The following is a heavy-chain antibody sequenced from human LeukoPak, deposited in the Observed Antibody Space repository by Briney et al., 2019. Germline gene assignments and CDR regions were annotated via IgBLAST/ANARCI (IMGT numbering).Heavy chain of an antibody. CDR1: GFTVSSNY. Sequence: GGSLRLSCAASGFTVSSNYMSGGRQAPGKGLEWVSVIYSGGSTYYADSVKGRFTISRDNSKNTLYLQMNSLRAEDTAVYYCASPAFDIWGQGTMVTVSS. J-gene: IGHJ3*02. CDR2: IYSGGST. V-gene: IGHV3-66*01. CDR3: ASPAFDI.